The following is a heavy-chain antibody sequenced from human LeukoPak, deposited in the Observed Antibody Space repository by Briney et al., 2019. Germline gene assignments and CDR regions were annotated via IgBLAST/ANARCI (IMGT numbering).Heavy chain of an antibody. V-gene: IGHV4-61*05. CDR3: ARHRGSYFYY. J-gene: IGHJ4*02. CDR2: IYYSGTT. CDR1: GGSISSSSYY. Sequence: SETLSLTCTVSGGSISSSSYYWSWIRQAPGKGLEWIGYIYYSGTTKYNPSLMGRVSISVDTSKNQFSLRLSSVAAADTAVYYCARHRGSYFYYWGQGTLVTVSS. D-gene: IGHD1-26*01.